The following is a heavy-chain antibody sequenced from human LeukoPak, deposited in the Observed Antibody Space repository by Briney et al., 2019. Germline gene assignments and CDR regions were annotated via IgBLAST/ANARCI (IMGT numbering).Heavy chain of an antibody. CDR2: IIPILGIA. CDR3: ARVSSSGENDY. V-gene: IGHV1-69*02. D-gene: IGHD6-19*01. CDR1: GGTFSSYT. Sequence: ASVKVSCKXSGGTFSSYTISWVRQAPGQGLEWMGRIIPILGIANYAQKFQGRVTITADKSTSTAYMELSSLRSEDTAVYYCARVSSSGENDYWGQGTLVTVSS. J-gene: IGHJ4*02.